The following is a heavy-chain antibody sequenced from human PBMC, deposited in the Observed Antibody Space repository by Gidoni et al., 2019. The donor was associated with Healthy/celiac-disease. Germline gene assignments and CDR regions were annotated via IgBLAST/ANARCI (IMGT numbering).Heavy chain of an antibody. D-gene: IGHD6-13*01. CDR1: GFTFSSYA. V-gene: IGHV3-30-3*01. J-gene: IGHJ6*02. CDR2: ISYYGSNK. Sequence: QVQLVESGGGVVQPGRSLRLSCAASGFTFSSYAMHWVRQDPGKGLEWVAVISYYGSNKYYPDSVKGRFTISRDNSKNTLYLQMNSLRAEDTAVYYCARDRRGSSSWSPQGTLIYYYYGMDVWGQGTTVTVSS. CDR3: ARDRRGSSSWSPQGTLIYYYYGMDV.